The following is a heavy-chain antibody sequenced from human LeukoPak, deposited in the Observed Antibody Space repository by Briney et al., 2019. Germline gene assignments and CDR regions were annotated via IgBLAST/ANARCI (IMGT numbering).Heavy chain of an antibody. CDR2: IIPIFGTA. V-gene: IGHV1-69*05. J-gene: IGHJ4*02. D-gene: IGHD5-18*01. Sequence: SVKVSCXASGGTFSSYAISWVRQAPGQGLEWMGRIIPIFGTANYAQKFQGRVTITTDESTSTAYMELSSLRSEDTAVYYCARSPGVERALNYWGQGTLVTVSS. CDR3: ARSPGVERALNY. CDR1: GGTFSSYA.